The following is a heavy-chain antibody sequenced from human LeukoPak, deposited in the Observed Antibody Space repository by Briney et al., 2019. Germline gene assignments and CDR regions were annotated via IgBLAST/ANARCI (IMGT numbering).Heavy chain of an antibody. Sequence: GGSLRLSCAVSGFTFDDYAMHWVRQAPGKGLEWVSLISGDGGSRYYAGSVKGRFTVSRDNSKNSLYLQMNRLRTEDTAFYYCSKGDDPLTWRMTTVAGTRFDFWGQGTLVTVSS. CDR2: ISGDGGSR. CDR3: SKGDDPLTWRMTTVAGTRFDF. J-gene: IGHJ4*02. D-gene: IGHD6-19*01. CDR1: GFTFDDYA. V-gene: IGHV3-43*02.